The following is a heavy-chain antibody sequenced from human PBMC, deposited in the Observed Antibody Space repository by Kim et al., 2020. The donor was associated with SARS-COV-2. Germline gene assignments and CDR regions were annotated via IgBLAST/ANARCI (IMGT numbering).Heavy chain of an antibody. D-gene: IGHD6-19*01. CDR1: GGSISSSSYY. CDR2: IYYSRST. J-gene: IGHJ6*02. CDR3: ARERGVAVAGYYGMDV. V-gene: IGHV4-39*07. Sequence: SETLSLTCTVSGGSISSSSYYWGWIRQPPGKGLEWIGSIYYSRSTYYNPSLKSRVTISVDTSKNQFSLKLSSVTAADTAVYYCARERGVAVAGYYGMDVWGQGTTVTVSS.